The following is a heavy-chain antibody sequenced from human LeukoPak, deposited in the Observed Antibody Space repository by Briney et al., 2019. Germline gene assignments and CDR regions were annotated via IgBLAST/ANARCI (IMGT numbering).Heavy chain of an antibody. V-gene: IGHV4-34*01. Sequence: SETLSLTCAVYGGSFSGYYWSWIRQPPGKVLEWIGEINHSGSTNYNPSLKSRVTISVDTSKNQFSLKLSSVTAADTAVYYCARQPPGYCSSTSCPYKNYFDYWGQGTLVTVSS. CDR2: INHSGST. D-gene: IGHD2-2*01. J-gene: IGHJ4*02. CDR3: ARQPPGYCSSTSCPYKNYFDY. CDR1: GGSFSGYY.